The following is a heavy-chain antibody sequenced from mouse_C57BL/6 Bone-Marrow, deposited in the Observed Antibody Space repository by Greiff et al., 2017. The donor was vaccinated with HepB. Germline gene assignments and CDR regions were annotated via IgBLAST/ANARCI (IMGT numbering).Heavy chain of an antibody. D-gene: IGHD1-1*01. CDR1: GYSITSGYY. CDR2: ISYDGSN. Sequence: DVKLVESGPGLVKPSQSLSLTCSVTGYSITSGYYWNWIRQFPGNKLEWMGYISYDGSNNYNPSLKNRIAITRDTSTNQFFLKLNSVTTEDTATYYCARLRAMDYWGQGTSVTVSS. CDR3: ARLRAMDY. J-gene: IGHJ4*01. V-gene: IGHV3-6*01.